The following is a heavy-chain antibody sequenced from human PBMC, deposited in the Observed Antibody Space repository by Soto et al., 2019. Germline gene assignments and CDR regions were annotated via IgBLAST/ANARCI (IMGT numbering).Heavy chain of an antibody. CDR3: ARGSVHDYGDCIDY. V-gene: IGHV4-31*03. Sequence: SEAVSLTCTVSVGSISSGRYYWSWIRQHPGKGLEWIGYIYYSGSTYYNPSLKSRVTISVDTSKNQFSLKLSSVTAADTAVYYCARGSVHDYGDCIDYWGQGTLVTVSS. J-gene: IGHJ4*02. CDR1: VGSISSGRYY. CDR2: IYYSGST. D-gene: IGHD4-17*01.